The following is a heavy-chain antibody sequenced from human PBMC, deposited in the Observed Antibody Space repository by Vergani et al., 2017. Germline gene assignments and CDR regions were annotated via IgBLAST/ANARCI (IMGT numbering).Heavy chain of an antibody. V-gene: IGHV3-33*01. D-gene: IGHD2-21*01. CDR1: GFTFSTYA. J-gene: IGHJ6*03. CDR2: IYYDGSKK. Sequence: QVQLVESGGGVVQPGRSLRLSCTSSGFTFSTYAMHWVRQAPGKGLEWVAIIYYDGSKKYYADSVKGRFTISRDNSRNPLDLLMGSLRAEDTAIYYCVREGSYCGSTTCRKPSYVYYYHMDVWGEGTAVTVSS. CDR3: VREGSYCGSTTCRKPSYVYYYHMDV.